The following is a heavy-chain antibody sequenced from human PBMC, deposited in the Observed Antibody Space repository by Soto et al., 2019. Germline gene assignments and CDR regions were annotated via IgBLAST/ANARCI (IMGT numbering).Heavy chain of an antibody. D-gene: IGHD3-22*01. CDR3: ARGRGYYDSSGYPLFDY. V-gene: IGHV4-4*02. CDR2: IYHSGST. CDR1: GGSISSSNW. Sequence: SETLSLTCAVSGGSISSSNWWSWVRQPPGKGLEWIGEIYHSGSTNYNPSLKSRVTISVDKSKNQFSLKLSSVNAADTAVYYCARGRGYYDSSGYPLFDYWGQGTLVTVSS. J-gene: IGHJ4*02.